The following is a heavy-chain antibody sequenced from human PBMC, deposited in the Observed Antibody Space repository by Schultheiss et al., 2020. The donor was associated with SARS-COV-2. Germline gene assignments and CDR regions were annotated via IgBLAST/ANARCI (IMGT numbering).Heavy chain of an antibody. Sequence: GGSLRLSCAASGFTVSNKYMSWVRQAPGKGLEWVSVIYGGGTTYYADSVKGRFTISRDNSKNTLYLQMNSLRAEDTAVYYCARDSTYYYYYMDVWGKGTTVTVSS. CDR1: GFTVSNKY. D-gene: IGHD3-3*02. J-gene: IGHJ6*03. CDR3: ARDSTYYYYYMDV. CDR2: IYGGGTT. V-gene: IGHV3-66*01.